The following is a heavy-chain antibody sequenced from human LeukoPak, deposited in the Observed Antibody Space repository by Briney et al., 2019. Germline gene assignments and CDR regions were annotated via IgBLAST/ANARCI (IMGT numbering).Heavy chain of an antibody. J-gene: IGHJ4*02. Sequence: ASVKVSCKASGYTFTGYYMHWVRQAPGQGLDWMGWINTNTGNPTYAQGFTGRFVFSLDTSVSTAYLQISSLKAEDTAVYYCARFTVTTPYYFDYWGQGTLVTVSS. D-gene: IGHD4-17*01. V-gene: IGHV7-4-1*02. CDR1: GYTFTGYY. CDR2: INTNTGNP. CDR3: ARFTVTTPYYFDY.